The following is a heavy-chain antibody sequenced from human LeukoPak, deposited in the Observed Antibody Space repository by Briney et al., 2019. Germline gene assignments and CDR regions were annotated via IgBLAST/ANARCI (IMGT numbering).Heavy chain of an antibody. Sequence: ASVKVSCKTSGYSFTGYYIHWVRQAPGQGLEWMGRINPNSGGPNYGQKFQGTVTMTRDTSISTAYLELSNLRSDDTAANYCVRGYSYGFYFDYWGQGSLVTVSS. CDR2: INPNSGGP. CDR1: GYSFTGYY. V-gene: IGHV1-2*06. J-gene: IGHJ4*02. CDR3: VRGYSYGFYFDY. D-gene: IGHD5-18*01.